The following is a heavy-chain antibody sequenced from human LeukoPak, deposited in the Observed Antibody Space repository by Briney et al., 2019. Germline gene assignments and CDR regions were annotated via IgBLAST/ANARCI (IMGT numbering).Heavy chain of an antibody. Sequence: GRSLRLSCAASGFTFSSYAMHWVRQAPGKGLEWVAVISYDGSNKYYADSVKGRFTISRDNSKNTLYLQMNSLRAEDTAVYYCARDHSQWLVQYYFDYWGQGTLVTVSS. CDR2: ISYDGSNK. J-gene: IGHJ4*02. V-gene: IGHV3-30-3*01. CDR1: GFTFSSYA. CDR3: ARDHSQWLVQYYFDY. D-gene: IGHD6-19*01.